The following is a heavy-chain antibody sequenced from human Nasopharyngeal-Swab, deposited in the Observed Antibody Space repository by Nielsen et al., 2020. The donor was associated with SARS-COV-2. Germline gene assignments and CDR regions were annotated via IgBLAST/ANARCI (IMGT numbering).Heavy chain of an antibody. CDR2: IYPGDSDT. Sequence: GESLKISCKGSGYSFSNYWIAWVRQMPGKGLEWMGIIYPGDSDTRYSPSFQGQVTISADKSISTVYLQWSSLKASDTAMYYCAKTYYYGSGRTIWFDPWSQGTFVTVSS. CDR1: GYSFSNYW. CDR3: AKTYYYGSGRTIWFDP. J-gene: IGHJ5*02. V-gene: IGHV5-51*01. D-gene: IGHD3-10*01.